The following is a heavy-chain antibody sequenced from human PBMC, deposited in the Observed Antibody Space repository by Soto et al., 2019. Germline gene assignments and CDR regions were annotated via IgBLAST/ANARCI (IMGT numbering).Heavy chain of an antibody. CDR1: GGSGSSGSHY. V-gene: IGHV4-31*03. J-gene: IGHJ1*01. CDR3: AGDPRSAYYHDH. Sequence: PSEPLSLTCTVSGGSGSSGSHYWSWIRKHPGRCLEWIGDIYYTGNTYHNPSLNSRLAISVDPSTNQSSLKLTSVTAAATAMYSCAGDPRSAYYHDHWRQGSLVPVSS. CDR2: IYYTGNT. D-gene: IGHD3-3*01.